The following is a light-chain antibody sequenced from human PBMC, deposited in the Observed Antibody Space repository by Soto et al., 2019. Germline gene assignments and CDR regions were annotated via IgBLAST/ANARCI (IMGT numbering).Light chain of an antibody. J-gene: IGKJ2*01. Sequence: EIVLTQSPGTLSLSPGERATLSCRASQSVSSSYLAWYQQKPGQAPRLLIYGASSRATGIPDRFSGSGSGTDLTLSMSRLEPEDVAVYYCHQYGNSPYTYGQRTTIEIK. V-gene: IGKV3-20*01. CDR1: QSVSSSY. CDR3: HQYGNSPYT. CDR2: GAS.